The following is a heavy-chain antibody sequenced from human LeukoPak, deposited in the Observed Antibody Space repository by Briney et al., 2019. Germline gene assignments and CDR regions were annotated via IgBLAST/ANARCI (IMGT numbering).Heavy chain of an antibody. CDR2: INAGNGNT. D-gene: IGHD6-19*01. CDR3: ARDRIAVAGTTLGY. CDR1: GYTFTSYA. V-gene: IGHV1-3*01. Sequence: ASVKVSCKASGYTFTSYAMHWVRQAPGQRLEWMGWINAGNGNTKYSQKFQGRVTINRDTSASTAYMELSSLRSEDTAVYYCARDRIAVAGTTLGYWGQGTLVTVSS. J-gene: IGHJ4*02.